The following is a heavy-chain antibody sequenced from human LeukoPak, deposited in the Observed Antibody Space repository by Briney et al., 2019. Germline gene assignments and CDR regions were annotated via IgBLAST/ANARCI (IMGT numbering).Heavy chain of an antibody. Sequence: GGSLRLSCAPSGFTFSSYSMNWVRQAPGRGLEWVSSISSSSSYIYYADSVKGRFTISRDYAKNLLYLQMNSLRVEDTAVYYCARDHGIPGSGSYEFDYWGQGSLVTVSS. D-gene: IGHD3-10*01. CDR3: ARDHGIPGSGSYEFDY. CDR2: ISSSSSYI. CDR1: GFTFSSYS. V-gene: IGHV3-21*06. J-gene: IGHJ4*02.